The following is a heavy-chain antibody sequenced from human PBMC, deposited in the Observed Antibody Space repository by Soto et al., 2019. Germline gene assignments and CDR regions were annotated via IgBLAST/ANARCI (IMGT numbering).Heavy chain of an antibody. CDR3: ARGLARPSYYYYYGMDV. J-gene: IGHJ6*02. D-gene: IGHD1-26*01. CDR1: GFTFSDYY. CDR2: ISSSGSTI. V-gene: IGHV3-11*01. Sequence: QVQLVESGGGLVKPGGSLRLSCAVSGFTFSDYYMSWIRQAPGKGLKWVSYISSSGSTIYYADSVKGRFTISRDNAKNSLYLQMTSLRAEDTAVYYCARGLARPSYYYYYGMDVWGQGTTVTVSS.